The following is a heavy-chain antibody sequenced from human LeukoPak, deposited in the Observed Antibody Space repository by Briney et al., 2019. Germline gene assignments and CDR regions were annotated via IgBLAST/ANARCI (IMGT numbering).Heavy chain of an antibody. D-gene: IGHD1-26*01. CDR3: AIQWELQSGFDY. V-gene: IGHV3-23*01. CDR1: EFTFSSYA. J-gene: IGHJ4*02. Sequence: GGSLRLSCAASEFTFSSYAMSWVRQAPGKGLEWVSAISGSGGSTYYADSVKGRFTISRDNSKNTLYLQMNSLRAEDTAVYYCAIQWELQSGFDYWGQGTLVTVSS. CDR2: ISGSGGST.